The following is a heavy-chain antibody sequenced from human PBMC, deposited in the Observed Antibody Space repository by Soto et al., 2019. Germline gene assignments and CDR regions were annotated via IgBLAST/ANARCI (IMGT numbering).Heavy chain of an antibody. CDR3: ARPYCRSTRCYLYYYGMDV. D-gene: IGHD2-2*01. CDR2: ISSDGSHQ. V-gene: IGHV3-30-3*01. Sequence: QVQVVESGGGVVQPGTSLRLSCAASGFTFSVSAIHWVRQAPGKGLEGVAVISSDGSHQYYADSVRGRFTISRDNPKNTLYLQMNSLRAEDTAVYYCARPYCRSTRCYLYYYGMDVWGPGTTVTVSS. CDR1: GFTFSVSA. J-gene: IGHJ6*02.